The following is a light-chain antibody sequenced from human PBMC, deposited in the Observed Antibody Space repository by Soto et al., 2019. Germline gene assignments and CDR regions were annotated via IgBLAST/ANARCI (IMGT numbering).Light chain of an antibody. CDR1: SSDVGGYNY. CDR3: SSYAGSNLWV. Sequence: QSVLTQPPSASGSPGQSVTISCTGTSSDVGGYNYVSWYQQHPGKAPKLMIYEVSKRPSGVPDRFSGSKSGNTASLTVSGLQAEDEADYCCSSYAGSNLWVFGGGTKLTVL. CDR2: EVS. V-gene: IGLV2-8*01. J-gene: IGLJ3*02.